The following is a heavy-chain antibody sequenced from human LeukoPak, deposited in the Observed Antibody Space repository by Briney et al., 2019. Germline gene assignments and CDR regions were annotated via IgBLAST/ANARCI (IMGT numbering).Heavy chain of an antibody. CDR2: IYYSGST. D-gene: IGHD2-2*01. CDR1: GGSISSSSYY. J-gene: IGHJ4*02. V-gene: IGHV4-39*01. CDR3: ARHSEHQYRAALYYFDY. Sequence: SETLSLTCTVSGGSISSSSYYWGWIRQPPGKGLEWIVSIYYSGSTYYNPSLKSRVTISVDTSKNQFSLKLSSVTAADTAVYYCARHSEHQYRAALYYFDYWGQGTLVTVSS.